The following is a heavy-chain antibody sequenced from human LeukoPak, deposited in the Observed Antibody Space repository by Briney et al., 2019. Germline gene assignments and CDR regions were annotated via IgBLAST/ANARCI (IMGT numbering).Heavy chain of an antibody. D-gene: IGHD3-10*01. V-gene: IGHV4-34*01. J-gene: IGHJ4*02. CDR3: ARARGQFGELLYYFDY. Sequence: SETLSLTCTVSGGSISGYYWSWIRQPPGKGLEWIGEINHSGSTNYNPSLKSRVTISVDTSKNQFSLKLSSVTAADTAVYYCARARGQFGELLYYFDYWGQGTLVTVSS. CDR2: INHSGST. CDR1: GGSISGYY.